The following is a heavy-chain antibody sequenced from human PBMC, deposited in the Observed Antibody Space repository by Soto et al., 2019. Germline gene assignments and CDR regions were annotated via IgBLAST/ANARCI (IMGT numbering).Heavy chain of an antibody. D-gene: IGHD2-2*01. CDR2: ISTSGST. V-gene: IGHV4-4*07. CDR1: GGSLSSYY. CDR3: ARGRCRSSSCYGFDY. Sequence: QVQLQESGPGLVKPSETLSLTCTVSGGSLSSYYWSWIRQPAGKGLEWIGRISTSGSTNYNPSLKSRVTMSVDTSKNQFSLRLSSVTAADTAVYYCARGRCRSSSCYGFDYWGQVTLVTVSS. J-gene: IGHJ4*02.